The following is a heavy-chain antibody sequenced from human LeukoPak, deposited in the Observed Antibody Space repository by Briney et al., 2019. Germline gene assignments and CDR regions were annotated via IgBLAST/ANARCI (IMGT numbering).Heavy chain of an antibody. CDR2: INHSGST. J-gene: IGHJ6*02. Sequence: SETLSLTCTVSGGSISSYYWSWIRQPPGKGLEWIGEINHSGSTNYNPSLKSRVTISVDTSKNQFSLKLSSVTAADTAVYYCARGWVGVVIIDYYYYGMDVWGQGTTVTVSS. CDR3: ARGWVGVVIIDYYYYGMDV. V-gene: IGHV4-34*01. CDR1: GGSISSYY. D-gene: IGHD3-3*01.